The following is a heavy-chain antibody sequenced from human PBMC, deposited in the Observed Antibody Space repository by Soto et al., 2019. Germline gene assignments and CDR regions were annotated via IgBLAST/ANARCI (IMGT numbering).Heavy chain of an antibody. CDR3: ASHDSSGYNAFHI. V-gene: IGHV5-51*01. Sequence: GESLKISCKGSGYSFTSYWIGWVRRMPGKGLEWMGIIYPGDSDTRYSPSFQGQVTISADKSISTAYLQWSSLKASDTAMYYCASHDSSGYNAFHIWGKGTMVTVSS. J-gene: IGHJ3*02. CDR1: GYSFTSYW. D-gene: IGHD3-22*01. CDR2: IYPGDSDT.